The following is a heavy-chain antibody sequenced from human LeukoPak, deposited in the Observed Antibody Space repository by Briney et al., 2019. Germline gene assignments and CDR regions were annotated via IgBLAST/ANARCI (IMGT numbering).Heavy chain of an antibody. CDR1: GFILSSYY. CDR2: IRQDGSAQ. J-gene: IGHJ4*02. Sequence: GGSLRLSCAASGFILSSYYMIWVRQAPGKGLEWVANIRQDGSAQFYADSVKGRFTISRDNAKNSLYLQMNSLRAEDTAVYYCARESMVRGVIFDYWGQGTLVAVSS. D-gene: IGHD3-10*01. CDR3: ARESMVRGVIFDY. V-gene: IGHV3-7*01.